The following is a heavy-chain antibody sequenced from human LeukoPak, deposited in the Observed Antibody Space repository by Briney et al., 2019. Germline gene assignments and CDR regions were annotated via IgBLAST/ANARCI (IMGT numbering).Heavy chain of an antibody. CDR1: GGSISNYY. CDR3: ARGSISMVRGVIIIEY. D-gene: IGHD3-10*01. CDR2: IYDSGST. Sequence: PSETLSLTCSVSGGSISNYYWTWIRQPPGKGLEWIGYIYDSGSTNYNASLKSRVTISVDTSKNQFSLKLSSVTAADTAVYYCARGSISMVRGVIIIEYWGQGTLVTVSS. V-gene: IGHV4-59*01. J-gene: IGHJ4*02.